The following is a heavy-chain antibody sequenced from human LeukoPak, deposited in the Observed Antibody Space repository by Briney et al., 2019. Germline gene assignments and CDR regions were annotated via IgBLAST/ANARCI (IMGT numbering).Heavy chain of an antibody. V-gene: IGHV3-23*01. D-gene: IGHD3-3*01. J-gene: IGHJ4*02. CDR1: GFTLSSYA. CDR3: AKDRGYDFWSGPDGY. CDR2: ISGSGGST. Sequence: RPGGALRLSFAASGFTLSSYAMSWGRQAPGKGLEWGSAISGSGGSTYYADSVKGRFTISRDNSKNTLYLQMNSLRAEDTAVYYCAKDRGYDFWSGPDGYWGQGTLVTVSS.